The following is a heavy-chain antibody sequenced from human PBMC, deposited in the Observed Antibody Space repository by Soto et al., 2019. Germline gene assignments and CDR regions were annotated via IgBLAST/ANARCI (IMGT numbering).Heavy chain of an antibody. CDR3: AHRYGGNYYRWYFDS. Sequence: SGPTLVNPTHTLTVTCTFSGFSLSTSGAGVGWIRQSPGKAPEWLALISWKDEKRYNPGLKSRLTITKDTSKHQVVLTMTDLDPVDTATYFCAHRYGGNYYRWYFDSWGQGTLVTVSS. CDR1: GFSLSTSGAG. V-gene: IGHV2-5*01. J-gene: IGHJ4*02. CDR2: ISWKDEK. D-gene: IGHD1-26*01.